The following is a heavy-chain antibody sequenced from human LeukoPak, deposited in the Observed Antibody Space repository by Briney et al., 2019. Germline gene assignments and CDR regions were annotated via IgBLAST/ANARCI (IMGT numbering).Heavy chain of an antibody. V-gene: IGHV3-30*04. CDR3: ARQDHWELPHLPFDY. D-gene: IGHD1-26*01. CDR2: ISYDGSNK. J-gene: IGHJ4*02. CDR1: GITFSSYA. Sequence: PRRSLRLSCAASGITFSSYAMHWGRQAPGKGLEWVAVISYDGSNKYYADSVKGRFTISRDNSKNTLYLQMNSLRAEDTAVYYCARQDHWELPHLPFDYWGQGTLVTVSS.